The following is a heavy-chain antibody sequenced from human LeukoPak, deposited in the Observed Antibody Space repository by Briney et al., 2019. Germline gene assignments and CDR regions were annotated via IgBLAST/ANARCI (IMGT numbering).Heavy chain of an antibody. CDR2: ISAYNGNT. CDR3: ASLLTGTTGYDY. CDR1: GYTFTSYG. J-gene: IGHJ4*02. Sequence: ASVKVSCKASGYTFTSYGISWVRQAPGQGREWMGWISAYNGNTNYAQKLQGRVTMTTDTSTSTAYMELRSLRSDDTAVYYCASLLTGTTGYDYWGQGTLVTVSS. V-gene: IGHV1-18*01. D-gene: IGHD1-7*01.